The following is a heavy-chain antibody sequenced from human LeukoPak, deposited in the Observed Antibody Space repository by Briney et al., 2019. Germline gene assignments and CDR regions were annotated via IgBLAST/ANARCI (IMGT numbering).Heavy chain of an antibody. D-gene: IGHD2-15*01. J-gene: IGHJ5*02. CDR1: GGTFSNYA. CDR2: IIPIFGTA. V-gene: IGHV1-69*05. Sequence: SVMVSCKASGGTFSNYAISWVRQAPGQGLEWMGRIIPIFGTANYAQKFQGRVTFTTDESTSTAYMELSSLRSEDTAVYYCAREMFSRRKPGYCSGGSCSNWFDPWGQGTLVTVSS. CDR3: AREMFSRRKPGYCSGGSCSNWFDP.